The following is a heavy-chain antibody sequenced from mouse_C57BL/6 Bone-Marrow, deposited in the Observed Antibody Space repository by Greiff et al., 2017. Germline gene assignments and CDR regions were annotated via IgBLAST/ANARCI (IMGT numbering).Heavy chain of an antibody. CDR1: GYTFTSYW. D-gene: IGHD1-1*02. CDR3: AKGGYG. J-gene: IGHJ4*01. V-gene: IGHV1-64*01. CDR2: IHPNSGST. Sequence: QVQLQQPGAELVKPGASVTLSCKASGYTFTSYWMHWVKQRPGQGLEWIGMIHPNSGSTNYNEKFKSKATLTVDKSSSTAYMQLSSVTSEDSAVYYCAKGGYGWGQGTSVTVSS.